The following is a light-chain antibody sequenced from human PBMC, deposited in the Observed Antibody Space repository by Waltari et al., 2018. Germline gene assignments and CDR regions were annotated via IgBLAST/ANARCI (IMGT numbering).Light chain of an antibody. Sequence: QSALTQPRSVSGSPGQSVTISCTGTSSDVGGYTYVSWYQQQPGKAPKLMIYDVSKRPSGVPDRFSGSKSGNTASLTISGLQAEDGADYYCCSYADSYTYVFGTGTEVTVL. CDR1: SSDVGGYTY. CDR2: DVS. V-gene: IGLV2-11*01. CDR3: CSYADSYTYV. J-gene: IGLJ1*01.